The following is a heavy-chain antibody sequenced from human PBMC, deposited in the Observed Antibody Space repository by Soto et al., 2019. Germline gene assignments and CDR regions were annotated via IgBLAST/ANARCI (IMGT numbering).Heavy chain of an antibody. CDR1: GFTFSSYA. Sequence: PGGSLRLSCAASGFTFSSYAMSWVRQAPGTGLEWVSAISGSGGSTYYADSVKGRFTISRDNSKNTLYLQMNSLRAEDTAVYYCAKSPPSQYSYALIGSYWGQGTLVTVSS. CDR2: ISGSGGST. V-gene: IGHV3-23*01. J-gene: IGHJ4*02. D-gene: IGHD5-18*01. CDR3: AKSPPSQYSYALIGSY.